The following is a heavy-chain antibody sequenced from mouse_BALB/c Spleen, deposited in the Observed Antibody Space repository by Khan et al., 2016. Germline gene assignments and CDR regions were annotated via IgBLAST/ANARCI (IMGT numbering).Heavy chain of an antibody. J-gene: IGHJ2*01. CDR3: SSMYSGDY. V-gene: IGHV14-3*02. CDR2: IDPPNDNT. CDR1: GFSIQDTY. Sequence: EVQLQESGAELVKPGASVKLSCTASGFSIQDTYIHWVRQRPEQGLDWIGRIDPPNDNTKYDPKFQGKATITADTSSNTAYLQLSSLTYEDTAVYYCSSMYSGDYWGQGTTLTVSS.